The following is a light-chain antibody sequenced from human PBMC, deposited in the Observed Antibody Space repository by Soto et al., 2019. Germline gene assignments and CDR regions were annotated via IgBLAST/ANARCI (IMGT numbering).Light chain of an antibody. Sequence: QSALTQPPSASGSPGQSVAISCTVTNSDVGGYNYVSWYQHHPGKVPKLMIYEVTKRPSGVPDRFSGSKSGNTASLTVSGLQAEDEAEYYCSSYTSNYIVVLGGGTKLTVL. CDR1: NSDVGGYNY. CDR2: EVT. CDR3: SSYTSNYIVV. V-gene: IGLV2-8*01. J-gene: IGLJ2*01.